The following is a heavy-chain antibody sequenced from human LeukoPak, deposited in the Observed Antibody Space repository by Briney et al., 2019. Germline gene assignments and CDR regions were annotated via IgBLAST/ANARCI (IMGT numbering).Heavy chain of an antibody. CDR2: IRSSSSTI. D-gene: IGHD1-26*01. CDR1: GFTFSSYS. V-gene: IGHV3-48*02. CDR3: ARNHGIVGATCGYTPDY. Sequence: GGSLRLSCAASGFTFSSYSMNWVRQPPGKGVEWVSYIRSSSSTIYYADSVKGRFTISRDNAKNSLYLQMNSLRDEDTAVYYCARNHGIVGATCGYTPDYWGQGTLVTVSS. J-gene: IGHJ4*02.